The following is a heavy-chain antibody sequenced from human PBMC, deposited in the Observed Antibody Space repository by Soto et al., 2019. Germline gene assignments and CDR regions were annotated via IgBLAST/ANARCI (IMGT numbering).Heavy chain of an antibody. CDR3: ARDRGHYYYHGMDV. V-gene: IGHV4-59*01. Sequence: QVQLQESGPGLVKPSETLSLTCTVSGGSISSYYWSWIRQPPGKGLEWIGYIYYSGSTNYNPSLKSRVTISVDTSNNQFSLNLSSVTAPVTAVYYCARDRGHYYYHGMDVWGQGTTVTVSS. CDR2: IYYSGST. D-gene: IGHD3-10*01. CDR1: GGSISSYY. J-gene: IGHJ6*02.